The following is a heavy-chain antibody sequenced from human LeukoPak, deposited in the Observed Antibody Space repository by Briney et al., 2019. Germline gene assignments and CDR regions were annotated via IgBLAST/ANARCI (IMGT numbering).Heavy chain of an antibody. J-gene: IGHJ4*01. V-gene: IGHV3-48*03. CDR2: ISSSGSTI. D-gene: IGHD1-26*01. Sequence: PGGSLRLSCAASGFTFSSYEMNWVRQAPGKGLEWVSYISSSGSTIYYADSVKGRFTISRDNAKNSLYLQMSSLRAEDTAVYYCARAVGATNYWGQGTLVTVSS. CDR3: ARAVGATNY. CDR1: GFTFSSYE.